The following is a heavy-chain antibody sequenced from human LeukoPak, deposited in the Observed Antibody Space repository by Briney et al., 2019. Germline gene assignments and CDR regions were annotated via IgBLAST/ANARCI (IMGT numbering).Heavy chain of an antibody. Sequence: SETLSLTCAVYGGSFSGYYWSWIRQPPGKGLEWIGEINHSGSTNYNPSLKSRVTISIDTSKNQFSLKLSSVTAADTAVYYCARVRLAVAGTAYYYYMDVWGKGTTVTISS. CDR2: INHSGST. V-gene: IGHV4-34*01. CDR3: ARVRLAVAGTAYYYYMDV. J-gene: IGHJ6*03. CDR1: GGSFSGYY. D-gene: IGHD6-19*01.